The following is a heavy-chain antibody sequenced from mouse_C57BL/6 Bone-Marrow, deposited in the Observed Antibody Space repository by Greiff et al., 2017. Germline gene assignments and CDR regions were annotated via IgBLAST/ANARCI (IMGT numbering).Heavy chain of an antibody. V-gene: IGHV5-17*01. CDR1: GFTFSDYG. J-gene: IGHJ1*03. Sequence: EVMLVESGGGLVKPGGSLKLSCAASGFTFSDYGMHWVRQAPEKGLEWVAYISSGSSTIYYADTVKGRFTISRDNAKNTLFLQMTSLRSEDTAMYYCARPNCYYYYGHWYFDVWGTWTTVTVSS. CDR2: ISSGSSTI. CDR3: ARPNCYYYYGHWYFDV. D-gene: IGHD1-1*01.